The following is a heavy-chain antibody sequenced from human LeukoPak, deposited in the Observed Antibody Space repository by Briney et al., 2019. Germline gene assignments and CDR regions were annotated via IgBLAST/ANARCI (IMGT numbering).Heavy chain of an antibody. CDR2: VNPNSGGT. J-gene: IGHJ4*02. CDR3: ARRGRSGNFVYYFDY. D-gene: IGHD1-14*01. CDR1: GYTFTGYY. V-gene: IGHV1-2*02. Sequence: GASVKVSCKASGYTFTGYYMHWVRQAPGQGLEWMGWVNPNSGGTNYAQKFQGRVTMTRDTSISTAYMELSRLRSDDTAVYYCARRGRSGNFVYYFDYWGQGTLVTVSS.